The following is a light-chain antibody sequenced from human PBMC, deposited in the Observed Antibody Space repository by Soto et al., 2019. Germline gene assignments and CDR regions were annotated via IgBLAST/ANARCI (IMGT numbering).Light chain of an antibody. J-gene: IGLJ1*01. Sequence: QSALTQPPSVSGSPVPSVARSCTGTSSDVGGSNGVYWYQQPPGTAPKLIIYDVSNRPSGVPDRFSGSKAGNTASLIISGLQAADAGDYYCSSYTSSRTSVFGAWTKLTVI. CDR2: DVS. V-gene: IGLV2-18*02. CDR1: SSDVGGSNG. CDR3: SSYTSSRTSV.